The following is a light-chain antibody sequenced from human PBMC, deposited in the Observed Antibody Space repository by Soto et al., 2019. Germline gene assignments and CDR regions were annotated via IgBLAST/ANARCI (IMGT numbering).Light chain of an antibody. V-gene: IGLV1-40*01. CDR3: QSYDSSLSGSNG. CDR2: GNS. J-gene: IGLJ1*01. Sequence: QSVLTQPPSVSGAPGRRVTISCTGSSSNIGAGYDVHWYQQLPGTAPKLLIYGNSNRPSGVPDRFSGSKSGTSASLAITGLQAEDEADYYCQSYDSSLSGSNGFGTGTKVTV. CDR1: SSNIGAGYD.